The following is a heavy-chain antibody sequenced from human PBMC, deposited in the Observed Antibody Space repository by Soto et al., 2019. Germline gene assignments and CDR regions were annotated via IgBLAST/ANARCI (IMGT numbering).Heavy chain of an antibody. CDR3: ARLSGSWQSWFAP. CDR1: GGSISSNDFY. D-gene: IGHD6-13*01. V-gene: IGHV4-31*03. Sequence: QVQLQESGPGLVKPSQTLSLTCIVSGGSISSNDFYWSWIRQHPVKGLEWIGYIYYSGNTYYNPSLKSRVTILVDTSKNQFSLKVSSVTAADTAVYYCARLSGSWQSWFAPWGQGTLVTVSS. CDR2: IYYSGNT. J-gene: IGHJ5*02.